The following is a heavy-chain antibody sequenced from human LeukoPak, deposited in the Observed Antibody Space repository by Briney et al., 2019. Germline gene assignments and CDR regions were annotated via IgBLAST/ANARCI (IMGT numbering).Heavy chain of an antibody. CDR3: QSRFLEWLLDY. Sequence: SETLSLTCTVSGGSISSNNYFWGWIRQPPGKGLEWIRSIYDNGSTYYNPSLKSRVTISVDTSKNQFSLKLNSVTAADTAMYYCQSRFLEWLLDYWGQGTLVTVSS. V-gene: IGHV4-39*01. CDR2: IYDNGST. J-gene: IGHJ4*02. CDR1: GGSISSNNYF. D-gene: IGHD3-3*01.